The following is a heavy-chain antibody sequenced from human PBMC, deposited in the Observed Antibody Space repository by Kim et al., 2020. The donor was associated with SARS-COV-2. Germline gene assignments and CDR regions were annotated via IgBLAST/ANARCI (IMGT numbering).Heavy chain of an antibody. CDR2: INSDGRST. Sequence: GGSLRLSCAASGFSFSSYWMHWVRQAPGKGLVWVSRINSDGRSTTYADSVKGRFTISRDNAKNTLYLQMNRLRAEDTAVYYCARGGTYSSSHLDYWGQGTLVTVSS. D-gene: IGHD6-13*01. CDR1: GFSFSSYW. CDR3: ARGGTYSSSHLDY. V-gene: IGHV3-74*01. J-gene: IGHJ4*02.